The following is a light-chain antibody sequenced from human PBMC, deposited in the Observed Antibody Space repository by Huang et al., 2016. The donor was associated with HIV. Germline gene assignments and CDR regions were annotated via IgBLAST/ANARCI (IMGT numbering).Light chain of an antibody. Sequence: EIVLTQSPGTLSLSPGEGATLSCRASQSTSSGYVTWYQQKPGQAPRLLIYRASRSAAGIPDRFSGSGSGTDFTLTISRLEPEDFAVYYCHQYGSSPPWTFGQGTKVEIK. CDR1: QSTSSGY. J-gene: IGKJ1*01. CDR3: HQYGSSPPWT. CDR2: RAS. V-gene: IGKV3-20*01.